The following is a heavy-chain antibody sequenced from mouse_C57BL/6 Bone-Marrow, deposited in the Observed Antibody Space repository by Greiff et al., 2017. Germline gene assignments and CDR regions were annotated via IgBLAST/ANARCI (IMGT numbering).Heavy chain of an antibody. D-gene: IGHD4-1*01. CDR3: ASGSLTGRYFDY. V-gene: IGHV5-4*01. CDR2: ISAGGSYT. J-gene: IGHJ2*01. Sequence: EVQGVESGGGLVKPGGSLKLSCAASGFTFSSYAMSWVRQTPEKRLEWVATISAGGSYTNYPYNVKGRFTISRDNAKNNLYMRMSHLKSEDTAMYYCASGSLTGRYFDYWGQGTTLTVSS. CDR1: GFTFSSYA.